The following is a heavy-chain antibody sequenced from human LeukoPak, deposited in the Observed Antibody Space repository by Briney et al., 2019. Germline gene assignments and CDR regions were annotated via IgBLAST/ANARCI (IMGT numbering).Heavy chain of an antibody. V-gene: IGHV3-23*01. D-gene: IGHD1-26*01. CDR2: IGESDGRT. Sequence: PGGSLRLSCAASGFTVTTLAMTWVRQAPGKGLEWVSVIGESDGRTYYADSVKGRFTISRDESKNTLYLQMNSLRAEDRAVYYCAKGPTDSCWEKLHDWGQGTLVTVSS. CDR3: AKGPTDSCWEKLHD. J-gene: IGHJ4*02. CDR1: GFTVTTLA.